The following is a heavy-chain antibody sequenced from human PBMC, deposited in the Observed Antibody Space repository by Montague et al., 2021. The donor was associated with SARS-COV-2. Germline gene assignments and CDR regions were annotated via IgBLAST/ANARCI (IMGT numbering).Heavy chain of an antibody. CDR3: AKWSYDNSGYYPGYALDV. J-gene: IGHJ3*01. CDR2: IYSDESTT. CDR1: GFPFSTYA. V-gene: IGHV3-23*03. D-gene: IGHD3-22*01. Sequence: SLRLSFSAPGFPFSTYAMNWVRQAPGKGLEWVSVIYSDESTTYYADSVKGRFTISRDNSNNTLFLQMNSLRAEDTAIYYCAKWSYDNSGYYPGYALDVWGQGTMVTVSS.